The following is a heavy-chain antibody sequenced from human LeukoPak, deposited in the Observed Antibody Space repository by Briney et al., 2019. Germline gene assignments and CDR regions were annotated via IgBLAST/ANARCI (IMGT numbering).Heavy chain of an antibody. V-gene: IGHV4-30-4*01. J-gene: IGHJ4*02. D-gene: IGHD3-22*01. Sequence: SQTLSLTCTVSGASITSGEFYCSWIRQSPGKGLEWIGYVAYTGSTNYNPSLRSRVTMSLDMSKNQFSLKLSSVTAADTAIYYCARDQYDSGGSFLGNDYWGQGPLVTVSS. CDR1: GASITSGEFY. CDR2: VAYTGST. CDR3: ARDQYDSGGSFLGNDY.